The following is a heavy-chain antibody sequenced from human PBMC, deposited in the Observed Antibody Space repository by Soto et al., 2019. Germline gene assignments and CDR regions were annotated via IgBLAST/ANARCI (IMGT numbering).Heavy chain of an antibody. J-gene: IGHJ4*02. Sequence: QVQLVESGGGVVQPGRSLRLSCAASGFTFSSYGMHWVRQAPGKGLEWVAVIWYDGSNKYYADSVKGRFTISRDNSKNTLHLQMKSLRAEDTAVAYCARGGVPEYFDCWGQGTPVTVSS. CDR1: GFTFSSYG. CDR2: IWYDGSNK. D-gene: IGHD3-16*01. V-gene: IGHV3-33*01. CDR3: ARGGVPEYFDC.